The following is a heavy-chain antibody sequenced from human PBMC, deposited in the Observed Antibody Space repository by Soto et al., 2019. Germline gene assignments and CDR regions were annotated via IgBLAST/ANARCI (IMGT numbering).Heavy chain of an antibody. CDR1: GGTFSSYT. J-gene: IGHJ4*02. V-gene: IGHV1-69*02. CDR2: IIPILGIA. CDR3: ARVGQGYAVAGTGYFDY. Sequence: QVQLVQSGAEVKKPGSSVKVSCKASGGTFSSYTISWVRQAPGQGLEWMGRIIPILGIANYAQKFQGRVTITADKSTITAYMELSSLRSEDTAVYYWARVGQGYAVAGTGYFDYWGQGTLVTVSS. D-gene: IGHD6-19*01.